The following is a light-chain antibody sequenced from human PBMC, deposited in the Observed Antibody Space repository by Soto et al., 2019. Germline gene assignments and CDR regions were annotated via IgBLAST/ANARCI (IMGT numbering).Light chain of an antibody. CDR2: DAS. CDR3: QQRSNWLIA. Sequence: EVVLTQSPATLWLPQAERATLSCRASQSVSIYLAWYQQKPGQAPRLLIYDASKRATGIPARFSGSGSGTDFTLTISSLEPEDFALYYCQQRSNWLIAFGQGTRLEIK. CDR1: QSVSIY. J-gene: IGKJ5*01. V-gene: IGKV3-11*01.